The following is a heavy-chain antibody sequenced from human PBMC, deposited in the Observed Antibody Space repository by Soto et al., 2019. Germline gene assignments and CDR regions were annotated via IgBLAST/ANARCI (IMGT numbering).Heavy chain of an antibody. CDR3: ATKARVTNHLSYGMVV. D-gene: IGHD2-21*02. J-gene: IGHJ6*02. CDR1: GLTFNTSG. Sequence: GGSLRLSCEVSGLTFNTSGMHWVRQAPGKGLEWLAVISYDGATQYYGDTVKGRFTISRDNSKNTLFLHMGRLRAEDTAMYYCATKARVTNHLSYGMVVWGLGTTVTVSS. V-gene: IGHV3-30*03. CDR2: ISYDGATQ.